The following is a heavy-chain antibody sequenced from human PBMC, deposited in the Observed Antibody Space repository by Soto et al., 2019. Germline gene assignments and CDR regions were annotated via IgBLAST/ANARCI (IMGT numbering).Heavy chain of an antibody. Sequence: QVQLVQSGAEVKKPGSSVNVSCKASGGTFSNYAVGWVRHTPGQGFEYLGGIIPIFGTANYAQKFQGRVTITADESTSTAYMELTTLTSADTAVYYCASPRGNDHTQHFEFWGQGTLVNVSS. CDR2: IIPIFGTA. D-gene: IGHD3-16*01. CDR1: GGTFSNYA. CDR3: ASPRGNDHTQHFEF. J-gene: IGHJ4*02. V-gene: IGHV1-69*01.